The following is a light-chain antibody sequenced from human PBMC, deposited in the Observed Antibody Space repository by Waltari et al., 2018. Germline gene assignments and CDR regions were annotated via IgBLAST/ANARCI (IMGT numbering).Light chain of an antibody. CDR3: QQSHGTPYT. CDR2: GAS. J-gene: IGKJ2*01. CDR1: QRIGVY. V-gene: IGKV1-39*01. Sequence: DIQMTQSPSSLSASVGDRVTLTCRASQRIGVYLNWYRHKPGQAPTLLIFGASNLQGGVPSRFTGGGSGTEFTLTIMSLQPEDFATYYCQQSHGTPYTFGQGTKVE.